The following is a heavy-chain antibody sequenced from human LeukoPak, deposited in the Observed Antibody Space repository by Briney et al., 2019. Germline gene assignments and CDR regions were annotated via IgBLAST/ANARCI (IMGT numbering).Heavy chain of an antibody. J-gene: IGHJ1*01. D-gene: IGHD2-2*01. Sequence: GESLKISCKGSGYSFTSYWIGWVRQMPGKGLEWMGIIYPGDSDTRYSPPFQGQVTISADKSISTAYLQWSSLKASDTAMYYCARHETLYQLSTDEEYFQHWGQGTLVTVSS. V-gene: IGHV5-51*01. CDR3: ARHETLYQLSTDEEYFQH. CDR2: IYPGDSDT. CDR1: GYSFTSYW.